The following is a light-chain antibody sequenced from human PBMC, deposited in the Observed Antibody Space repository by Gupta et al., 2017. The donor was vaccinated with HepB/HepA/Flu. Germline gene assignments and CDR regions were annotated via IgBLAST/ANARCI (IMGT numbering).Light chain of an antibody. CDR3: QQYQSLWT. V-gene: IGKV1-5*03. Sequence: DIQMTPSPSTLSASVGDRVTITCRASRSISYYLAWYQQKPGKAPKVLISKASSLESGVPSRFSGSGSGTEFTLTISSLQPDDFATYYCQQYQSLWTFGQGTKVEIK. CDR2: KAS. CDR1: RSISYY. J-gene: IGKJ1*01.